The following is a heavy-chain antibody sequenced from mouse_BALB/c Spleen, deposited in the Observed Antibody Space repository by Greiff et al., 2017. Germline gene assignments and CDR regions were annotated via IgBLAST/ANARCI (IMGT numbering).Heavy chain of an antibody. J-gene: IGHJ3*01. D-gene: IGHD1-1*01. V-gene: IGHV1S81*02. CDR3: TGDGSSSAWFAY. Sequence: QVQLQQSGAELVKPGASVKLSCKASGYTFTSYYMYWVKQRPGQGLEWIGEINPSNGGTNFNEKFKSKATLTVDKSSSTAYMQLSSPTAEDSAVYYCTGDGSSSAWFAYWGQGTLVTVSA. CDR2: INPSNGGT. CDR1: GYTFTSYY.